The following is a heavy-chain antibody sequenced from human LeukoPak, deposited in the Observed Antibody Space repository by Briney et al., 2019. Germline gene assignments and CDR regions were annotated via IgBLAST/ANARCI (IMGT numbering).Heavy chain of an antibody. CDR1: GYTFSNYG. CDR3: ARDLPAAAGPKRWFDP. J-gene: IGHJ5*02. Sequence: ASVKVSCKASGYTFSNYGIIWVRQAPGQGLEWMGWISTYNGNTNYIQKLQGRVTVTTDTSTSTIYMELRSLRSDDTAVYYCARDLPAAAGPKRWFDPWGQGTLVTVSS. D-gene: IGHD6-13*01. V-gene: IGHV1-18*01. CDR2: ISTYNGNT.